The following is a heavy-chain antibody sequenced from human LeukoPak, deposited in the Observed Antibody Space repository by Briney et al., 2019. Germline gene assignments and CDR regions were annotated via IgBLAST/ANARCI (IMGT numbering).Heavy chain of an antibody. CDR3: ARLGIAARPLDY. V-gene: IGHV4-39*07. Sequence: SETLSLTCTVSGDSISSSSYYWGWIRQPPGKGLEWIGSIYYSGSTYYNPSLKSRVTISVDTSKNQFSLKLSSVTAADTAVYYCARLGIAARPLDYWGQGTLVTVSS. D-gene: IGHD6-6*01. J-gene: IGHJ4*02. CDR1: GDSISSSSYY. CDR2: IYYSGST.